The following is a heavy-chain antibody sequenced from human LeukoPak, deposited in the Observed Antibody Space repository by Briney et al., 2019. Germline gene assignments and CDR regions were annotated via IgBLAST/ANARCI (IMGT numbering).Heavy chain of an antibody. CDR2: IFYSGRT. J-gene: IGHJ6*03. CDR1: GGSISSSTYY. Sequence: SETLSLTCTVSGGSISSSTYYWGWIRQPPGKGLEWVGSIFYSGRTYYNPSLKSRVTISVDTSKNQFSLKLSSVTAADTAVYYCARTEESGYSYRYFGYYYYMDVWGKGTTVTVSS. CDR3: ARTEESGYSYRYFGYYYYMDV. V-gene: IGHV4-39*07. D-gene: IGHD5-18*01.